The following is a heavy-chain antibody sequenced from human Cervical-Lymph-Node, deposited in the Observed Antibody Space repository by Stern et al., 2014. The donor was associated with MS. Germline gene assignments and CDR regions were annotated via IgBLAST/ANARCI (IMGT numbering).Heavy chain of an antibody. V-gene: IGHV5-51*01. Sequence: VQLVQSGAEVKKPGESLKISCRPSGYTFSNFWIGWVRQMPGKGLEWMGVIYPADSDTTYSPSFQGQVPISADESISTAYLQWRSLKASDTAMYYCVRRRDSAGYDTFDLWGQGTMLIVSS. J-gene: IGHJ3*01. CDR3: VRRRDSAGYDTFDL. CDR2: IYPADSDT. CDR1: GYTFSNFW. D-gene: IGHD3-22*01.